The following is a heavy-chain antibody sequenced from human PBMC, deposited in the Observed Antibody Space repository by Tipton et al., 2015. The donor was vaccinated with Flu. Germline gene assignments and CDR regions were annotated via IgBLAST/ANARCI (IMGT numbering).Heavy chain of an antibody. CDR2: VYRTGST. J-gene: IGHJ3*02. CDR3: ARDRAFSDYYDSSGYVDALDI. D-gene: IGHD3-22*01. CDR1: GDSIASNYY. Sequence: TLSLTCSVSGDSIASNYYWGWIRQPPGKGLEWIGNVYRTGSTYYKPSLRNRVTILVDRSKNQFSLKLSSVTAADTAMYYCARDRAFSDYYDSSGYVDALDIWGQGTLVTVSA. V-gene: IGHV4-38-2*02.